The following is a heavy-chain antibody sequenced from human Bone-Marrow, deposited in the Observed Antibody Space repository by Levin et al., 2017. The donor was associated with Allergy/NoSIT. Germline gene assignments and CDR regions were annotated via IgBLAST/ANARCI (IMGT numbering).Heavy chain of an antibody. CDR1: GFTLSNHG. CDR2: MWSDGVTK. J-gene: IGHJ4*02. CDR3: AKEPSAYSLGDY. D-gene: IGHD4-11*01. V-gene: IGHV3-33*06. Sequence: PGGSLRLSCVASGFTLSNHGMHWVRQAPGKGLEWVTVMWSDGVTKFYRDSVKGRFTFSRDDSKSTVYLQMNRLTAEDTAVYYCAKEPSAYSLGDYWGQGTLVTVSS.